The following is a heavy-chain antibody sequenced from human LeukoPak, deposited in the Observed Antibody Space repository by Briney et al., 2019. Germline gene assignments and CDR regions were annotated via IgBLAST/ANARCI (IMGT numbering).Heavy chain of an antibody. D-gene: IGHD3-3*01. CDR3: ARGGRGFWSGYAARAFDI. CDR2: INHSGST. J-gene: IGHJ3*02. Sequence: SETLSLTCAVYGGSFSGYYWSWIRQPPGKGLEWIGEINHSGSTNYNPSLKSRVTISVDTSKNQFSLKLRSVTAADTAVYYCARGGRGFWSGYAARAFDIWGQGTMVTVSS. CDR1: GGSFSGYY. V-gene: IGHV4-34*01.